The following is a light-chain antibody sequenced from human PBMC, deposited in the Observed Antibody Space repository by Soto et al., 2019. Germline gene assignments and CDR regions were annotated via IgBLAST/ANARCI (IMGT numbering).Light chain of an antibody. CDR1: QSVSSN. CDR2: GAS. V-gene: IGKV3-20*01. CDR3: QQYGSSGT. J-gene: IGKJ1*01. Sequence: EIIMTQSPATVSVSPGERVTLSCRASQSVSSNLAWYQQKPGQAPRLLIYGASTRATDIPVRFSGSGSGTDFTLTNNRLEPEDFALYYCQQYGSSGTFGQGTKVDIK.